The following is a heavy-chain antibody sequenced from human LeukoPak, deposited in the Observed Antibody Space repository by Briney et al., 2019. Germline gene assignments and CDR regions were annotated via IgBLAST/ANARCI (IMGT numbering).Heavy chain of an antibody. V-gene: IGHV4-39*07. CDR1: GDSIRSGDSY. CDR2: IYYTGSP. CDR3: ARVDGDFDY. Sequence: SETLSLTCSVSGDSIRSGDSYWGWIRQSPWTGLEWNGSIYYTGSPYYSPSLNSRRVTISVDTSKNQFSLKLSSVTAADTAVYYCARVDGDFDYWGQGTLVTVSS. J-gene: IGHJ4*02. D-gene: IGHD4-17*01.